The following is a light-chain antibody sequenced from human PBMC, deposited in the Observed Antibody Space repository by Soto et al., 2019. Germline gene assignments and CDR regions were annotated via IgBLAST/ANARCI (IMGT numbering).Light chain of an antibody. CDR3: SSYRTGGPFV. Sequence: QSVLTQPASVSGSPGQSIAISCTGTSSDVGGYNYVSWYQQLPGKAPKLLISEVSNWPSGVSHRFSGSKSGNTASLTISGLQAEDEADYYCSSYRTGGPFVFGTGTKLTVL. CDR1: SSDVGGYNY. V-gene: IGLV2-14*01. J-gene: IGLJ1*01. CDR2: EVS.